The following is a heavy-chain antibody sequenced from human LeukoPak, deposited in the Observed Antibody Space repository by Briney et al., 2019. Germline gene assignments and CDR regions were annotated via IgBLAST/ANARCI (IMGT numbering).Heavy chain of an antibody. Sequence: TGGSLRLSCAASGFTFSNYAMSWVRQAPGKGLEWVSAFSGSGGSTYYADSVKGRFTISRDNSKNTLYLQMNSLRAEDTAVYYCAREFSPLPDYWGQGTLVTVSS. CDR2: FSGSGGST. J-gene: IGHJ4*02. CDR1: GFTFSNYA. CDR3: AREFSPLPDY. V-gene: IGHV3-23*01. D-gene: IGHD1-26*01.